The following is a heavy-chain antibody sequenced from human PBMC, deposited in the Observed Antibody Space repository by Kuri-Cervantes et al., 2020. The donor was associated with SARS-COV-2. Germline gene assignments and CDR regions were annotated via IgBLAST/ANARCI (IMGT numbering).Heavy chain of an antibody. CDR3: ARGTIGFGDDYFDY. CDR2: IYYTGST. J-gene: IGHJ4*02. D-gene: IGHD4-17*01. V-gene: IGHV4-59*01. Sequence: SETLSLTCTVSGASISRYYWGWIRQPPGKGLEWIGYIYYTGSTNSNPSLKSRVTISMDTSKSQFSLKVSSVTAADTAVYYCARGTIGFGDDYFDYWSQGTLVTVSS. CDR1: GASISRYY.